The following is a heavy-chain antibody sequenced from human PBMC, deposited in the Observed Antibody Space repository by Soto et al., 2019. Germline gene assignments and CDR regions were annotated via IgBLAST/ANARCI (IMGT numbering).Heavy chain of an antibody. J-gene: IGHJ3*02. CDR1: GFTCSSYD. CDR2: ILVDGRT. V-gene: IGHV3-23*01. D-gene: IGHD2-8*02. CDR3: AKATATGGGDFDI. Sequence: LRLFCAASGFTCSSYDMSWVRQAPGAGLEWVSTILVDGRTFYVDYVKGRFTISRDSTTNTVYLQMNSLSSGDTALFYCAKATATGGGDFDICGQGTMVTVSS.